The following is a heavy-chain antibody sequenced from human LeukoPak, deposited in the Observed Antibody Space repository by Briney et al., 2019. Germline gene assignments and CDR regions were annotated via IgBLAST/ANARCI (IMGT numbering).Heavy chain of an antibody. V-gene: IGHV3-30*18. D-gene: IGHD5-18*01. J-gene: IGHJ6*02. CDR2: ISYDGSNK. CDR3: AKDLYSYGYFYYYYGMDV. Sequence: PGGSLRLSCAASGFTFSSYGMHWVRQAPGKGLEWVAVISYDGSNKYYADSVKGRFTISRDNSKNTLYLQMNSLRAEDTAVYYCAKDLYSYGYFYYYYGMDVWGQGTTVTVSS. CDR1: GFTFSSYG.